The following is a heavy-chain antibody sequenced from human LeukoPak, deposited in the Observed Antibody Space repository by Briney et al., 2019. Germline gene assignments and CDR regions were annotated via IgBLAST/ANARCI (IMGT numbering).Heavy chain of an antibody. D-gene: IGHD3-10*01. Sequence: GGSLRLSCAASGFTFSSHAMHWGRQGPGKGLEWVAFIRYDSSYNKYYADSGQGRFTISRDNYKNTVYLQMNNLRVEDTAVYFRARGSGSGSFLIDYWGQGTLVTVSS. CDR2: IRYDSSYNK. CDR1: GFTFSSHA. V-gene: IGHV3-30*02. J-gene: IGHJ4*02. CDR3: ARGSGSGSFLIDY.